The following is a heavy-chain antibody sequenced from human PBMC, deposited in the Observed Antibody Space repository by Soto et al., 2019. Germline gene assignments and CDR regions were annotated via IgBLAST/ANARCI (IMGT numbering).Heavy chain of an antibody. D-gene: IGHD4-4*01. V-gene: IGHV4-34*02. CDR1: FGSFHGYY. CDR2: INHSGST. CDR3: ARGFDSLAAVTTFPFDY. J-gene: IGHJ4*02. Sequence: QVQLQQWGAGLLKPSETLSLTCAVYFGSFHGYYWHWIRQPPGKGLEWIGEINHSGSTNYNRSLKSRVTRSLDTSKNQFSLKLSSVTAADTAVYYCARGFDSLAAVTTFPFDYWGQGMLVTVSS.